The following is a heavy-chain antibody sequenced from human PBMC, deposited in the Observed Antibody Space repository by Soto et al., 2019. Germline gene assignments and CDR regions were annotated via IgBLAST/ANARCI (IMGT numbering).Heavy chain of an antibody. CDR1: GGSVSSGHFY. CDR2: IYYSGST. V-gene: IGHV4-61*01. CDR3: ARSGSGSGWL. J-gene: IGHJ4*02. D-gene: IGHD6-19*01. Sequence: SETLSLTCTVFGGSVSSGHFYWSWIRQPPGKGLEWIGYIYYSGSTKYNPSLRSRVTISVDTSKNQFSLKLTSVTAADTAVYYGARSGSGSGWLGGQGTLVTVSS.